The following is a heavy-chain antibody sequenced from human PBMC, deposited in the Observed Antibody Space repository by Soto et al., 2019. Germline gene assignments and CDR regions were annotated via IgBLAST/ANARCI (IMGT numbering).Heavy chain of an antibody. D-gene: IGHD2-15*01. CDR1: GFTFSRYA. J-gene: IGHJ4*02. CDR2: ISCDGSNK. Sequence: QVQLVESGGGVVQPGRSLRLSCAASGFTFSRYAMHWVRQAPGKGLEWVAVISCDGSNKYYADFVKGLFTISRDNSKNTLYLQMNSLRAEDTAVYYCARAPYCSGGSCYPGADYWGQGTLVTVSS. CDR3: ARAPYCSGGSCYPGADY. V-gene: IGHV3-30-3*01.